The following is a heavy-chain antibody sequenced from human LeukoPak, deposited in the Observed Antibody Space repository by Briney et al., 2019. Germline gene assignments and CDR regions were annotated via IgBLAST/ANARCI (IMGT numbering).Heavy chain of an antibody. CDR2: IYSGGST. CDR3: ARGDGDPYSPFDY. V-gene: IGHV3-53*01. D-gene: IGHD2-15*01. CDR1: GFTVSSNY. J-gene: IGHJ4*02. Sequence: GGSLRLSCAVSGFTVSSNYMTWVRQAPGKGLEWVSVIYSGGSTYYTDSVKGRFTISRDNSRNTLYLQMNSLRAEDTAVYYCARGDGDPYSPFDYWGQGTLVTVSS.